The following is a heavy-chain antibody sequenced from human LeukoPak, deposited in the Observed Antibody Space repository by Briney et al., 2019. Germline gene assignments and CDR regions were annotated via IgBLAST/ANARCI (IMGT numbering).Heavy chain of an antibody. J-gene: IGHJ4*02. V-gene: IGHV3-21*01. CDR3: ARDSTPYDSSGYCYDY. CDR2: ISTGSSYI. Sequence: GGSLRLSCAASGFTFSAYSMNWVRQAPGKGLEWVPSISTGSSYIYYADSVKGRFTISRENAKNSLYLQMNSLRAEDTAVYYCARDSTPYDSSGYCYDYWGQGTLVTVSS. D-gene: IGHD3-22*01. CDR1: GFTFSAYS.